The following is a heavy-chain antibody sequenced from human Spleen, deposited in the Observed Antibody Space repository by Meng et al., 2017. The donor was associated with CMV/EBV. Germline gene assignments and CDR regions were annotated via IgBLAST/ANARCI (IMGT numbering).Heavy chain of an antibody. J-gene: IGHJ4*02. CDR3: AREAYGDYLDY. Sequence: GESLKISCAASGFTFNSYWMSWVRQAPGKGLEWVANIKQDGSEKYYVDSVKGRFTISRDNAKNSLYLQMNSLRAEDTAVYYCAREAYGDYLDYWGQGTLVTVSS. V-gene: IGHV3-7*01. CDR1: GFTFNSYW. D-gene: IGHD4-17*01. CDR2: IKQDGSEK.